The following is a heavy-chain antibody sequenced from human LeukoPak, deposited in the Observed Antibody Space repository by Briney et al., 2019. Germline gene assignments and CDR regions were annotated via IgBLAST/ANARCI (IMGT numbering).Heavy chain of an antibody. CDR1: GYTFTSYD. D-gene: IGHD6-13*01. CDR2: MNPNSGNT. Sequence: ASVKVSCKASGYTFTSYDINWVRQATGQGLEWMGWMNPNSGNTGYAQKFQGRVTMTRNTSISTAYMELSSLRSEDTAVYYCAGSSSWYPYYGMDVWGQGTMVTVSS. V-gene: IGHV1-8*01. J-gene: IGHJ6*02. CDR3: AGSSSWYPYYGMDV.